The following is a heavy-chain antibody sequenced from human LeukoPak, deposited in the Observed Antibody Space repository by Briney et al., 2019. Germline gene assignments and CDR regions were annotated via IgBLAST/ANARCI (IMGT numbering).Heavy chain of an antibody. CDR2: IYYSGST. D-gene: IGHD3-9*01. CDR3: ARPREYYDILTGYEHDAFDI. V-gene: IGHV4-39*01. CDR1: GGSISSSSYY. Sequence: SETLSLTCTVSGGSISSSSYYWGWIRQPPGKGLEWIGSIYYSGSTYYNPSLKSRVTISVDTSKNQFSLKLSSVTAADTAVYYCARPREYYDILTGYEHDAFDIWGQGTMVTVSS. J-gene: IGHJ3*02.